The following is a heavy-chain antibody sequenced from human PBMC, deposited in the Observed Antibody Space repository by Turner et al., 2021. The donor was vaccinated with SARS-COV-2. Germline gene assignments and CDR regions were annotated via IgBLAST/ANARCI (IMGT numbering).Heavy chain of an antibody. D-gene: IGHD1-26*01. Sequence: QVQLQESGPGLVKPSETLSLTGTVAGGSIRSYWSWIRQPAGRGPEWIGRIYSSGSSDYNPSLKSRVTMSVDTSKNQCSLKLTSVTAADTAVYYCARQFIRGGSYYWYFDLWGRGTLVTVSS. CDR3: ARQFIRGGSYYWYFDL. CDR1: GGSIRSY. V-gene: IGHV4-4*07. J-gene: IGHJ2*01. CDR2: IYSSGSS.